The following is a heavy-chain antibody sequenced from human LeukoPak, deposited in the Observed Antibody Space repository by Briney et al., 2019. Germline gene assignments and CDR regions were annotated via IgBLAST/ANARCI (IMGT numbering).Heavy chain of an antibody. Sequence: GGSLRLSCAASGFTFSSYSMNWVRQAPGKGLEWVSSISSSSSYIYYADSVKGRFTISRDNAKNTLYLQMNSLRAEDTAVYYCARAGGDCSGGSCYIRVLFFAWFDPWGQGTLVTVSS. D-gene: IGHD2-15*01. V-gene: IGHV3-21*01. J-gene: IGHJ5*02. CDR2: ISSSSSYI. CDR3: ARAGGDCSGGSCYIRVLFFAWFDP. CDR1: GFTFSSYS.